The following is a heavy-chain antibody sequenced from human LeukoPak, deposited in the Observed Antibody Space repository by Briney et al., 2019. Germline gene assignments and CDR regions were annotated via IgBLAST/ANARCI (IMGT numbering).Heavy chain of an antibody. D-gene: IGHD3-10*01. Sequence: PGGSLRLSCAASGFSFSSYSMNWVRQAPGKGLEWVSYISSSSSTIYYADSVKGRFTISRDNAKHSLYLQMNSLRAEDTAVYYCARYYYGSGSYYHDYWGQGTLFTVSS. CDR2: ISSSSSTI. V-gene: IGHV3-48*04. CDR3: ARYYYGSGSYYHDY. CDR1: GFSFSSYS. J-gene: IGHJ4*02.